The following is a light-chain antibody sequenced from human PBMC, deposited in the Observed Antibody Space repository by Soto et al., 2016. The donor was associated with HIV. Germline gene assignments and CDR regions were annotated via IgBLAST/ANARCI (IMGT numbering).Light chain of an antibody. V-gene: IGKV1-5*03. CDR1: QSISGY. Sequence: DIQMTQSPSTLSASVGDRVTITCRASQSISGYLAWYQHKPGKAPKLLIQEASNLESGVPSRFSGSGSETDFTLTINSLQSDDFATYHCQQYNDFPWTFGQGPRWKSN. J-gene: IGKJ1*01. CDR3: QQYNDFPWT. CDR2: EAS.